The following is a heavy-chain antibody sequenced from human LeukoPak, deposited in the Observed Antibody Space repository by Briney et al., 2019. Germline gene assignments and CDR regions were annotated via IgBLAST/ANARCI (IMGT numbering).Heavy chain of an antibody. Sequence: PSETLSLTCTVSGGSVSVYYWSWIRQPPGKGLEWIGYIYYSGSANYNPSLKSRVTISVDTSKNQFSLKLSSVTAADTAVYYCARSTYYHLDYWGQGSLVTVSS. V-gene: IGHV4-59*08. CDR3: ARSTYYHLDY. J-gene: IGHJ4*02. CDR1: GGSVSVYY. D-gene: IGHD3-10*01. CDR2: IYYSGSA.